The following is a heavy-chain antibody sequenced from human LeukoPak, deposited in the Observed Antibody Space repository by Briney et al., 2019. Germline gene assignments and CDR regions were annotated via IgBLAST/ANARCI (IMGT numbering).Heavy chain of an antibody. J-gene: IGHJ4*02. CDR2: TYYRSKWYN. D-gene: IGHD6-19*01. CDR1: GDSVSSNSAA. Sequence: SQTLSLTCAISGDSVSSNSAAWNWIRQSPSRGLKWLGRTYYRSKWYNDYAVSVKSRITINPDTSKNQFSLQLNSVTPEDTAVYYCARDGYSSGWTPFDYWGQGTLVTVSS. V-gene: IGHV6-1*01. CDR3: ARDGYSSGWTPFDY.